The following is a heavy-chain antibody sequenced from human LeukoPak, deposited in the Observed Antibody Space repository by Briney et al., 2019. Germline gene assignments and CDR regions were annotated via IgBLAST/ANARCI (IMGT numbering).Heavy chain of an antibody. D-gene: IGHD5-18*01. V-gene: IGHV4-59*01. CDR1: GGSISSYY. Sequence: KPSETLSLTCTVSGGSISSYYWSWIRQPPGKGLEWIGYIYYSGSTNYNPSLKSRVTISVDTSKNQFSLKLSSVTAADTAVYYCARKSGYSYGIFDYWGQGTLVTVSS. CDR3: ARKSGYSYGIFDY. J-gene: IGHJ4*02. CDR2: IYYSGST.